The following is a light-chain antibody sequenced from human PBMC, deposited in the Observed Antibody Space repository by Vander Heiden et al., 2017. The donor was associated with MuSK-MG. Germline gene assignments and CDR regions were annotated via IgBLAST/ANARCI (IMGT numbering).Light chain of an antibody. CDR2: QES. Sequence: SYELTQPPSVSVSPGQTASITCSGDKLGDKYACWYQQKPGQSPVLVIYQESKRPSGIPYRSSGSNSGTIATMTISGTEAMEESYYYHQAWDSSGVFGGGTKLTVL. J-gene: IGLJ2*01. V-gene: IGLV3-1*01. CDR3: QAWDSSGV. CDR1: KLGDKY.